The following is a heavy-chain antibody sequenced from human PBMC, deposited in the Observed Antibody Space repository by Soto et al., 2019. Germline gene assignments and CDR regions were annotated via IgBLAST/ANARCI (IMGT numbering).Heavy chain of an antibody. CDR1: GYTFTSYG. J-gene: IGHJ5*02. CDR3: ARDGSECSSTSCYATKRWFDP. D-gene: IGHD2-2*01. CDR2: ISAYNGNT. V-gene: IGHV1-18*01. Sequence: ASVKVSCKASGYTFTSYGISWVRQAPGQGLERMGWISAYNGNTKYAQKLQGRVTMTTDTSTSTAYMELRSLRSDDTAVYYCARDGSECSSTSCYATKRWFDPWGQGTLVTVAS.